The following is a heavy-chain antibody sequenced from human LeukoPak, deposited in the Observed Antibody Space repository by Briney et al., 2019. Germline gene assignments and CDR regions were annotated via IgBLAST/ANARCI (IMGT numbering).Heavy chain of an antibody. J-gene: IGHJ6*03. D-gene: IGHD5-24*01. CDR1: GFNFNNYA. CDR2: ISYHGKSE. Sequence: PEGSLRLSCAGSGFNFNNYAMHWVRQAPGKGREWVAAISYHGKSEHYADPVKGRSTISRDDSKNTVFLQINNLKTEDSAVYYCARDRREIKVWPREYYYYYMDVWGKGTTVTISS. V-gene: IGHV3-30*03. CDR3: ARDRREIKVWPREYYYYYMDV.